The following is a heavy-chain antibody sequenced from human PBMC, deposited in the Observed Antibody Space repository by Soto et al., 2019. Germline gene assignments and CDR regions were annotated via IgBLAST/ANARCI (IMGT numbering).Heavy chain of an antibody. CDR2: ISGSGGST. V-gene: IGHV3-23*01. CDR1: GFTFSSYA. J-gene: IGHJ6*02. Sequence: EVLLLESGGGLVQPGGSLRLSCAASGFTFSSYAMSWDRQAPGKGLEWVSAISGSGGSTYYADSVKGRFTISRDNSKNTLYLQTNSLRAEDTAVYYCAKVSSSWYLSDYYYYGMDVWGQGTTVTVSS. CDR3: AKVSSSWYLSDYYYYGMDV. D-gene: IGHD6-13*01.